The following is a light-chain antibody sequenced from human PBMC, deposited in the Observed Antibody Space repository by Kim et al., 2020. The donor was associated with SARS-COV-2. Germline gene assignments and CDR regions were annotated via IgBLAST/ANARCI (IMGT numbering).Light chain of an antibody. Sequence: HKVTISCSGDSANVGTNYVSWYQQLPGTAPKLLIYDNNDRPSGIPDRFSGSKSGTSATLGITGLQTGDEADYYCGTWDSSLTAVVFGGGTQLTVL. J-gene: IGLJ2*01. CDR1: SANVGTNY. V-gene: IGLV1-51*01. CDR3: GTWDSSLTAVV. CDR2: DNN.